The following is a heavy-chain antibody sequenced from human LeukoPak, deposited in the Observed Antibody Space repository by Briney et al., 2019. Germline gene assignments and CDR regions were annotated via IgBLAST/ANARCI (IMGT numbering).Heavy chain of an antibody. CDR1: GYTLTSYG. J-gene: IGHJ5*02. V-gene: IGHV1-18*01. D-gene: IGHD6-13*01. Sequence: ASVKVSCKASGYTLTSYGISWVRQAPGQGLEWMGWISAYKGNTNYAQKLQGRVTMTTDTSTSTAYMELRSLRSDDTAVYYCARVWQQLESGWFDPWGQGTLVTVSS. CDR2: ISAYKGNT. CDR3: ARVWQQLESGWFDP.